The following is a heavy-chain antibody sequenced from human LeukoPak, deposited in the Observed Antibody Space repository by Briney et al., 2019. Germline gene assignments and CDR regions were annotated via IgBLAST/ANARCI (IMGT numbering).Heavy chain of an antibody. D-gene: IGHD3-22*01. Sequence: GGSLRLSCAASGFTFSNYAMSWVRQAPGKGLEWVSGISGSCGSTNYADSVKGRLIISRDNSKNTLYLQMNSLRAEDTAVYYCAKDGYYDSSGSPTGYFDYWGQGTLVTVSS. J-gene: IGHJ4*02. CDR1: GFTFSNYA. CDR2: ISGSCGST. CDR3: AKDGYYDSSGSPTGYFDY. V-gene: IGHV3-23*01.